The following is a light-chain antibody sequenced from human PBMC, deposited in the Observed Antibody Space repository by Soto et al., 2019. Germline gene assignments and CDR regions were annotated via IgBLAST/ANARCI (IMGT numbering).Light chain of an antibody. Sequence: DIQMTQSPSSLSASVGDRVTITCRASQGISNYLVWYQQKPGKVPKLLIYAASTLQSVFPSRFSGSGSGTDFTLTTSSLQPEDVATYSGQNYKGAPWRFGQGTKVEIK. CDR1: QGISNY. CDR2: AAS. V-gene: IGKV1-27*01. CDR3: QNYKGAPWR. J-gene: IGKJ1*01.